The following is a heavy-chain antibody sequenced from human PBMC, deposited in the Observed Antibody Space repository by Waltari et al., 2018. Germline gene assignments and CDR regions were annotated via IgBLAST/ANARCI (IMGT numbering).Heavy chain of an antibody. V-gene: IGHV1-69*14. CDR2: IIPILGTA. J-gene: IGHJ5*02. CDR1: GGTFSSYA. D-gene: IGHD6-13*01. CDR3: ARDFPNSSSFKLGGFDP. Sequence: QVQLVQSGAEVKKPGSSVKVSCKAYGGTFSSYAISWVRQAPGQGLEWMGGIIPILGTANYAQKFQARVTITADKSTSTAYLDLSSLRSEDTAVYYCARDFPNSSSFKLGGFDPWGQGTLVTVSS.